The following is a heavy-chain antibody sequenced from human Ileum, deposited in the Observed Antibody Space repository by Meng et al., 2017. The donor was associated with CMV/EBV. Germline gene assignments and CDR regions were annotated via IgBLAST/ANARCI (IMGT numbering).Heavy chain of an antibody. CDR1: GASLSTNGIG. Sequence: TLVQSRSPLIKPAQTSTPPCPSSGASLSTNGIGWGSCRQPPGRALQWRARIFCNDGNPYRPSLLSRLAITTDSSKNHVFFLMTNIVPLDTATFYCGPRRGGGSGWTWFDSWGQGILVTVSS. D-gene: IGHD6-19*01. CDR3: GPRRGGGSGWTWFDS. J-gene: IGHJ5*01. CDR2: IFCNDGN. V-gene: IGHV2-5*01.